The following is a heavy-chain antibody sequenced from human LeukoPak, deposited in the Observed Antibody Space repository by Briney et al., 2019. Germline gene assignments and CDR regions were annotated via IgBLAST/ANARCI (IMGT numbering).Heavy chain of an antibody. CDR2: INPNSGGT. J-gene: IGHJ4*02. D-gene: IGHD2-2*01. V-gene: IGHV1-2*02. CDR3: ARDSCSSTSCLSIDDY. CDR1: GYTFIAYY. Sequence: RASVKVSCKASGYTFIAYYMHWVRQAPGQGLEWMGWINPNSGGTNYAQKFQGRVTMTRDTSISTVYMGLSRLRSDDTAVYYCARDSCSSTSCLSIDDYWGQGTLVTVSS.